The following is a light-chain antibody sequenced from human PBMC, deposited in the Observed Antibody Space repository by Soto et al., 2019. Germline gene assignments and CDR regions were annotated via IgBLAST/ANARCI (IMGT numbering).Light chain of an antibody. CDR1: QGISSY. Sequence: IQSTQSPSSLSSSVAYIFTISCRASQGISSYLAWYQQKPGKAPKLLIYAASTLQSGVPSRFSGSGSGTDFTLTISSLQPEDFATYYCQQLNSYPITFGQGTRLEIK. CDR3: QQLNSYPIT. V-gene: IGKV1-9*01. J-gene: IGKJ5*01. CDR2: AAS.